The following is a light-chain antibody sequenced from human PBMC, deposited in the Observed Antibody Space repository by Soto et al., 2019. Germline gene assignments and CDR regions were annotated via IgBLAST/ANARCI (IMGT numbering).Light chain of an antibody. CDR1: SSDVGGYNH. CDR2: AVS. V-gene: IGLV2-14*01. J-gene: IGLJ2*01. Sequence: QSALTQPASVSGSPGQSITISCTGTSSDVGGYNHVSWYQHSPGRAPKLILFAVSDRPSGVSHRFSGSKSGNTASLTISGLQADDEADYYCCSYTSLSTVVFGGGTKLTVL. CDR3: CSYTSLSTVV.